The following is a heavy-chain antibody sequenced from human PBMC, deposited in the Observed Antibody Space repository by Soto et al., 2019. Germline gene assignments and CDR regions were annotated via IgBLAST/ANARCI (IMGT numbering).Heavy chain of an antibody. V-gene: IGHV4-4*07. D-gene: IGHD3-3*01. J-gene: IGHJ4*02. Sequence: QVQLQESGPGLVKPSETLSLTCTVSGGSISSYYWSWIRQPAGKGLEWIGRIYTSGSTNYNPSLKSRVTMSVDPSNNQSSLKLSSVTAADTAVYYCARSRFLEWLLYDYWGPGTLVTVSS. CDR2: IYTSGST. CDR1: GGSISSYY. CDR3: ARSRFLEWLLYDY.